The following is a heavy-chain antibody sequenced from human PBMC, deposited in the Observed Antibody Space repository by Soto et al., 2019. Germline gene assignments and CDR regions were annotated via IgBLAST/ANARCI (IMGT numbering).Heavy chain of an antibody. J-gene: IGHJ6*03. Sequence: QVQLVQSGAEVKKPGSSVQVSCKASGYTFTSYGISWVRQAPGQGLEWMGWISAYNGNTNYAQKLQGRVTMNTDTSTSTAYMELRSLRSDDTDVYYCARTTVTTYVSYMDVWGKGTTVTVSS. V-gene: IGHV1-18*01. D-gene: IGHD4-17*01. CDR2: ISAYNGNT. CDR1: GYTFTSYG. CDR3: ARTTVTTYVSYMDV.